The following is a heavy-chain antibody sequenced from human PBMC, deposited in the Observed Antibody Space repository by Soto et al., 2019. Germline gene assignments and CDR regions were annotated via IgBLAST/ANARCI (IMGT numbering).Heavy chain of an antibody. CDR3: AREYYYDGTVYYFDY. CDR2: ISAYNGNT. J-gene: IGHJ4*02. Sequence: QVQLVQSGAEVKKPGASVKVSCKASGYTFTSYGIRWVRQAPGQGLEWMGWISAYNGNTNYAQKLQGRVTMTTDTSTSTAYMELRSLRSDDTAVYYCAREYYYDGTVYYFDYWGQGTLVTVSS. V-gene: IGHV1-18*01. D-gene: IGHD3-22*01. CDR1: GYTFTSYG.